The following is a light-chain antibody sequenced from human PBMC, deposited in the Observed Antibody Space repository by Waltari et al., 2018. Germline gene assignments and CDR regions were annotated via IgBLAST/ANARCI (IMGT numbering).Light chain of an antibody. J-gene: IGLJ2*01. CDR2: DVS. CDR3: SSYTSSSTPVV. Sequence: QSALTQPASVSGSPGQSITISCTGTSSDVGVYNYLSWYQQHPGKAPNLMIYDVSNRPSGVSNRFSGSKSGSTASLTISGLQAEDEADYYCSSYTSSSTPVVFGGGTKLTVL. V-gene: IGLV2-14*01. CDR1: SSDVGVYNY.